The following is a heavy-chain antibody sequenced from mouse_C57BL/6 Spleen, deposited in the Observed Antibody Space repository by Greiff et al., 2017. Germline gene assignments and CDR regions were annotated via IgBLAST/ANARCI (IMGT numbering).Heavy chain of an antibody. CDR1: GYTFTSYW. CDR3: ARQETGAMDY. J-gene: IGHJ4*01. V-gene: IGHV1-55*01. Sequence: VKLKQPGAELVKPGASVKMSCKASGYTFTSYWITWVKQRPGQGLEWIGDIYPGSGSTNYNEKFKSKATLTVDTSSSTAYMQLSSLTSEDSAVYYCARQETGAMDYWGQGTSVTVSS. CDR2: IYPGSGST.